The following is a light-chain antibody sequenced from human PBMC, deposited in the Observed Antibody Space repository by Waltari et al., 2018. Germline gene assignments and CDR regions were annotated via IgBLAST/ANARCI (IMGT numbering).Light chain of an antibody. CDR2: ENI. V-gene: IGLV6-57*03. J-gene: IGLJ3*02. CDR3: QSYDVNIRV. Sequence: NFMLTQSHAVSASPGKTITISCTRSSGNIGSAYIQWYQQRPGSAPTTVIYENIKRPSGIHDRFSGSIDSSSNSASLTISGLKTEDEADYYCQSYDVNIRVFGGGTKVTVL. CDR1: SGNIGSAY.